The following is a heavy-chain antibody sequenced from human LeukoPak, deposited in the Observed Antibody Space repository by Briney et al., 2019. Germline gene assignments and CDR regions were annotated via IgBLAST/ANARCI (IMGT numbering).Heavy chain of an antibody. CDR3: ARDPDYYGSGSYSDY. D-gene: IGHD3-10*01. J-gene: IGHJ4*02. CDR1: GFTYSIYA. CDR2: ITAGGGTT. Sequence: GGSLRLSCAASGFTYSIYAMRWVRQSPGKGLEWVSSITAGGGTTYYEDSVKGRFTISRDNSKSTLYLQMNSLRAEDTAVYYCARDPDYYGSGSYSDYWGQGTLVTVSS. V-gene: IGHV3-23*01.